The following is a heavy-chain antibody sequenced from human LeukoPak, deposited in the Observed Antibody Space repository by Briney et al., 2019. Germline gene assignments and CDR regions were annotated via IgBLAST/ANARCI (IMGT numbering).Heavy chain of an antibody. D-gene: IGHD2-2*01. CDR2: IYYSGTT. J-gene: IGHJ6*02. CDR1: GGSISSSTYYY. CDR3: ARDRRYCNSTSCLYGMDV. V-gene: IGHV4-39*07. Sequence: SETLSLTCTVSGGSISSSTYYYWGWFRQPPGKGLEWIGIIYYSGTTYYNPSLKSRVTISVDTSKNQFSLKLSSVTAADTAVYYCARDRRYCNSTSCLYGMDVWGQGTTVTVSS.